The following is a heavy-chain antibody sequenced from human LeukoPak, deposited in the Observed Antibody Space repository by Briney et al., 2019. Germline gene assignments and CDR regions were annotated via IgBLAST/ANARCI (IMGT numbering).Heavy chain of an antibody. D-gene: IGHD3-22*01. CDR1: GGTFSSYS. CDR2: IIPAFGTA. CDR3: ASEGNYDSSGYSRYNYYYMDV. Sequence: SVKVSCKGSGGTFSSYSISWVRQAPGQGLEWMGGIIPAFGTAHYAQKFQGRVTFTTDESTTTAYMELRSLRSEDTAVYYCASEGNYDSSGYSRYNYYYMDVWGRGTAVTVSS. J-gene: IGHJ6*03. V-gene: IGHV1-69*05.